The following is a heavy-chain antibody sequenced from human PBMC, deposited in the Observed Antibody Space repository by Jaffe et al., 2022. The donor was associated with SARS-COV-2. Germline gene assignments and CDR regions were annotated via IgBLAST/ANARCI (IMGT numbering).Heavy chain of an antibody. CDR3: AKDLCSGGSCYQNDH. CDR2: ISGGGTST. D-gene: IGHD2-15*01. V-gene: IGHV3-23*01. J-gene: IGHJ4*02. Sequence: EVQLLESGGGLVQPGGSLRLSCAASGFTFSNYAMTWVRQAPGKGLEWVSIISGGGTSTHYADSVKGRFTISRDNSKNTLYLQMNSLRAEDTAVYYCAKDLCSGGSCYQNDHWGQGTLVTVSS. CDR1: GFTFSNYA.